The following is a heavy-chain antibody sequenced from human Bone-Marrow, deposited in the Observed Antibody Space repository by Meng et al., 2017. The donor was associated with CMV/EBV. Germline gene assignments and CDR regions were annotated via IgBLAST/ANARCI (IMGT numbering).Heavy chain of an antibody. J-gene: IGHJ5*02. V-gene: IGHV4-59*01. D-gene: IGHD6-13*01. CDR1: GGSISSYY. CDR3: ARGGWAAAGHGGFDP. CDR2: IYYSGST. Sequence: SETLSLTCTVSGGSISSYYWSWIRQRPGKGLEWIGYIYYSGSTNYNPSLKSRVTITVDTSKNHYSLELSSVTAAGTAVYYCARGGWAAAGHGGFDPWGQGSLVTVSS.